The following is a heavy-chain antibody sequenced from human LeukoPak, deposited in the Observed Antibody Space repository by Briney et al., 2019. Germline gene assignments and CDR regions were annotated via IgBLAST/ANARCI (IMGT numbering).Heavy chain of an antibody. CDR2: IKQDGSEK. Sequence: PGGSLRLSCAASGFTFSSYWMSWVRQAPGKGLEWVANIKQDGSEKYYVDSVKGRFTISRDNAKNSLYLQMNSLRAEDTAVYYCARDRVVVPAAVPYWGQGTLVTVSP. V-gene: IGHV3-7*01. CDR1: GFTFSSYW. CDR3: ARDRVVVPAAVPY. J-gene: IGHJ4*02. D-gene: IGHD2-2*01.